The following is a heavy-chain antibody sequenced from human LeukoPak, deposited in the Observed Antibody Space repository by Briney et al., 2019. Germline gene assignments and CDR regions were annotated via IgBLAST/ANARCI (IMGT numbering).Heavy chain of an antibody. D-gene: IGHD4-11*01. Sequence: TPSETLSLTCAVYGGSFSGYYWSWIRPPPGKGLEWIGEINHSGSTNYNPSLKSRVTISVDTSKNQFSLKLSSVTAADTAVYYCASSRTRRSNLGYYYYYYMDVWGKGTTVTVSS. CDR2: INHSGST. CDR3: ASSRTRRSNLGYYYYYYMDV. CDR1: GGSFSGYY. V-gene: IGHV4-34*01. J-gene: IGHJ6*03.